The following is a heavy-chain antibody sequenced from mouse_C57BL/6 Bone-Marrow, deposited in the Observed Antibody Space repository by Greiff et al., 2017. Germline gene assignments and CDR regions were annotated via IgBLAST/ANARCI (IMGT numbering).Heavy chain of an antibody. CDR1: GFNFKDDY. J-gene: IGHJ1*03. CDR3: TTGRVITTVVATNFDV. Sequence: VQLQQSGAELVRPGASVKLSCTASGFNFKDDYMHWVKQRPEQGLEWIGWIDPENGDTEYASKFQGKATITADTSSNTAYMQLSSLTSEDTAVYYCTTGRVITTVVATNFDVWGTGTTVTVSS. D-gene: IGHD1-1*01. V-gene: IGHV14-4*01. CDR2: IDPENGDT.